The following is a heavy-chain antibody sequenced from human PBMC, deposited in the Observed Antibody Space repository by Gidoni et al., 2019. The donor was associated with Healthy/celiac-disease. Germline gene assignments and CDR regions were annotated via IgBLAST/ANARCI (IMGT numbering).Heavy chain of an antibody. Sequence: QVQLVESGGGVVQPGRSLRLSCAASGFTFSSYGMHWVRQAPGKGLEWVAVIWYDGSNKYYADSVKGRFTISRDNSKNTLYLQMNSLRAEDTAVYYCARDLDTYSSGWYGPPGWGFDYWGQGTLVTVSS. CDR2: IWYDGSNK. D-gene: IGHD6-19*01. CDR3: ARDLDTYSSGWYGPPGWGFDY. J-gene: IGHJ4*02. V-gene: IGHV3-33*01. CDR1: GFTFSSYG.